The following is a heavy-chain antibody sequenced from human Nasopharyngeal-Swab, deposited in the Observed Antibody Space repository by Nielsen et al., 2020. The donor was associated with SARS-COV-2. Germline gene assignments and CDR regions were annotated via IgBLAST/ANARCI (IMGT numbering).Heavy chain of an antibody. D-gene: IGHD4/OR15-4a*01. V-gene: IGHV1-18*01. J-gene: IGHJ4*02. Sequence: WVRQAPGQGLEWMGWISAYNGNTNYAQKLQGRVTMTTDPSTSTAYMELRSLRSDDTAVYYCARAMTMVVTIPAYWGQGTLVTVSS. CDR2: ISAYNGNT. CDR3: ARAMTMVVTIPAY.